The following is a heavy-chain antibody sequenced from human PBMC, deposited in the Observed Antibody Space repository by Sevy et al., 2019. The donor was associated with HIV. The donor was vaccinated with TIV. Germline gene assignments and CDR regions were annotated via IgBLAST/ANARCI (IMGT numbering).Heavy chain of an antibody. CDR2: ISSSSSTI. V-gene: IGHV3-48*01. D-gene: IGHD3-10*01. CDR1: GFTFSSYS. CDR3: ARDKTMGY. J-gene: IGHJ4*02. Sequence: GGSLRLSCAASGFTFSSYSMNWVRQAPGKGLEWVSYISSSSSTIYYADSVKGRFTISRDNAKNSLYLQMNSLRAEDTAVYYCARDKTMGYRGQGTLVTVSS.